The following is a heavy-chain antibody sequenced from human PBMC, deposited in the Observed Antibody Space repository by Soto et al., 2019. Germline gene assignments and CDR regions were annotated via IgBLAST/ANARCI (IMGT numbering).Heavy chain of an antibody. CDR2: VSTDGSYT. CDR1: GFTFSSYA. V-gene: IGHV3-30-3*01. J-gene: IGHJ4*02. D-gene: IGHD6-19*01. CDR3: ASDPFGGWKTSGGFAGWEWGAFDY. Sequence: QVQLLESGGGVVQPGRSLRLSCAASGFTFSSYAMHWVRQTPGRGLEWVAVVSTDGSYTYYADSVKGRFSISRDNSKNTLYLQLNRLGPEDTAVYFCASDPFGGWKTSGGFAGWEWGAFDYWGQGTLVTVSS.